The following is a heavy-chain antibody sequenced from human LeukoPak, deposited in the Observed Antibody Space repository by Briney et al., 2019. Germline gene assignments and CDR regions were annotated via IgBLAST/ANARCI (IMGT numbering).Heavy chain of an antibody. Sequence: SETLSLTCTVSGGSISSYYWSWIRQPAGKGLEWIGRIYTSGSTNYNPSLKSRVTMSVDRSKNQFSLKLSSVTAADTAVYYCARGYYDSSGYYFDYWGQGTLVTVSS. CDR3: ARGYYDSSGYYFDY. V-gene: IGHV4-4*07. D-gene: IGHD3-22*01. CDR1: GGSISSYY. J-gene: IGHJ4*02. CDR2: IYTSGST.